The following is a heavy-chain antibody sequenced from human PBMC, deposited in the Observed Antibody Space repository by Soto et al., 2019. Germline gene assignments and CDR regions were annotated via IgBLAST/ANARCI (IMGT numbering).Heavy chain of an antibody. Sequence: PGGSLRLSCAASGFTFSSYSMNWVRQGPGKGLEWVSSISSSSSYIYYADSVKGRFTISRDNAKNSLYLQMNSLRAEDTAVYYCARDYSGSHSGAFDICGQGTMVTASS. V-gene: IGHV3-21*01. CDR2: ISSSSSYI. CDR3: ARDYSGSHSGAFDI. D-gene: IGHD1-26*01. CDR1: GFTFSSYS. J-gene: IGHJ3*02.